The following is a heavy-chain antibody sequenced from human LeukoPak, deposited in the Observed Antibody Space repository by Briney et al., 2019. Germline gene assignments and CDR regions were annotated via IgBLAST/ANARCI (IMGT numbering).Heavy chain of an antibody. V-gene: IGHV3-23*01. J-gene: IGHJ4*02. CDR3: AKYSSGWCFEY. CDR2: ISASGGST. D-gene: IGHD6-19*01. CDR1: GFTFSSYA. Sequence: PGGSLRLSCAASGFTFSSYAMSWVRQAPGKGLEWVSGISASGGSTYYAGSVKGRFTISRDNSKNTLYLQMNSLRAEDTAVYYCAKYSSGWCFEYWGQGTLVTVSS.